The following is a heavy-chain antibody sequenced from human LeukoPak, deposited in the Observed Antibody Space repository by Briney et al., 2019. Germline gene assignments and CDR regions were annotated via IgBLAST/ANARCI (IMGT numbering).Heavy chain of an antibody. J-gene: IGHJ3*02. Sequence: PSETLSLTCTVSGGSIGIYYWSWIRQSPGKGPEWIGCIYYSGSTDYNPSLKSRVTMSIDTSKNQFSLKLSSVTAADTAVYYCARHSAHSSTNDAFDTWGQGTMVTVSS. CDR1: GGSIGIYY. D-gene: IGHD6-13*01. CDR3: ARHSAHSSTNDAFDT. CDR2: IYYSGST. V-gene: IGHV4-59*01.